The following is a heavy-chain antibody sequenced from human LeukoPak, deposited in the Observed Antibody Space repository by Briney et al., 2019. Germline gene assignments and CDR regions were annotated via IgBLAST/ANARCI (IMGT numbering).Heavy chain of an antibody. CDR3: ARPSRFGDSSGYYGY. Sequence: GGSLRLSCAASGFTFDDYAMHWVRQAPGKGLEWVSGISWNSGSIGYADSVKGRFTISRDNAKNSLYLQMNSLRAEDTAVYYCARPSRFGDSSGYYGYWGQGTLVTVSS. J-gene: IGHJ4*02. CDR1: GFTFDDYA. V-gene: IGHV3-9*01. CDR2: ISWNSGSI. D-gene: IGHD3-22*01.